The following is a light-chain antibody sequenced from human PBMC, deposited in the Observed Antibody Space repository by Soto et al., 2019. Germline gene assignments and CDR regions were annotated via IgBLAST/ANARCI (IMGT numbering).Light chain of an antibody. V-gene: IGKV1-5*03. Sequence: DIQMTQSPSTLSASVGDRVTITCRASQSISSWLAWYQQKPGKAPKFLIYKASNLESGVPSRFSGSGSGTEFTLTISSLQPDDFATYYCQQYNSYSPWTFGQGTKVDIK. CDR3: QQYNSYSPWT. CDR1: QSISSW. J-gene: IGKJ1*01. CDR2: KAS.